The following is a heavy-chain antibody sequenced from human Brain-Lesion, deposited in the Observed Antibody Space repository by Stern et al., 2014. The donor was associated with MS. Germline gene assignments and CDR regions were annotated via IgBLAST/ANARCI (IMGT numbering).Heavy chain of an antibody. CDR3: ASGYRIFDY. CDR1: GGSISSGSDY. J-gene: IGHJ4*02. V-gene: IGHV4-61*02. CDR2: THPRGSA. Sequence: QMQLVQSGPGLVKPSQTLSLTCTVSGGSISSGSDYWSWIRQPVGKGLEWIGRTHPRGSAFSPPSLKSRVTISTDTSMNQFSLELNSATAADTAIYYCASGYRIFDYWGQGILVTVSS. D-gene: IGHD5-18*01.